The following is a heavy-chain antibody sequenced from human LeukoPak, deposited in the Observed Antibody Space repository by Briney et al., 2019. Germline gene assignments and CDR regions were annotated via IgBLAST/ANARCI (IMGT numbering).Heavy chain of an antibody. Sequence: PGGSLRLSCAASGFTVSSNYMSWVRQAPGKGLEWVSVIYSGGSTYYADSVKGRFTISRDNSKNTLYLQMNSLRAEDTAVYYCARDSRAYCGGDCRYFDLWGRGTLVTVSS. V-gene: IGHV3-66*01. J-gene: IGHJ2*01. CDR3: ARDSRAYCGGDCRYFDL. CDR2: IYSGGST. D-gene: IGHD2-21*02. CDR1: GFTVSSNY.